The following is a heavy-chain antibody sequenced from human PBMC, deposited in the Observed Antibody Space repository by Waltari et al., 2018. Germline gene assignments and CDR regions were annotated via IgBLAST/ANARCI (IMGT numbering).Heavy chain of an antibody. D-gene: IGHD3-3*01. V-gene: IGHV4-34*01. CDR2: INHSGST. Sequence: QVQLQQWGAGLLKPSETLSLTCAVYGGSFSGYYWSWIRQPPGKGLEWLGEINHSGSTNYHPSLKSRVTISVDTSKNQFSLKLSSVTAADTAVYYCARGLTICGVASPYYFDYWGQGTLVTVSS. J-gene: IGHJ4*02. CDR3: ARGLTICGVASPYYFDY. CDR1: GGSFSGYY.